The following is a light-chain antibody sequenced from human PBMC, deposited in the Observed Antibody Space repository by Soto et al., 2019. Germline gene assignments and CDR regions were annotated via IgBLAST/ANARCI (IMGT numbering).Light chain of an antibody. V-gene: IGKV1-5*03. CDR3: QHRYSGWT. CDR1: QSISTW. CDR2: KAS. J-gene: IGKJ1*01. Sequence: IQRPQSPSTLSASVGDRVTITCRASQSISTWLAWYQQRPGKAPKLLIYKASSLESGVPSRFSGSGSGTEFTLPISSLEPEVFAVYYCQHRYSGWTVGQGTKVDIK.